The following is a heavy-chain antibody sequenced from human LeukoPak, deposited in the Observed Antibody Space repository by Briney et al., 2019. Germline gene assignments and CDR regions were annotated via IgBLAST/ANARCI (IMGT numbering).Heavy chain of an antibody. CDR3: AKLSPTTLYDSRGWFDP. V-gene: IGHV3-23*01. D-gene: IGHD3-3*01. CDR2: ISGSGDST. Sequence: PGGSLRLSCAASGFTFISYAMNWVRQAPGKGLEWVSAISGSGDSTYYADSVKGRFTISRDNSKNTLYLQMNSLRAEDTAIYYCAKLSPTTLYDSRGWFDPWGQGTLVTVSS. J-gene: IGHJ5*02. CDR1: GFTFISYA.